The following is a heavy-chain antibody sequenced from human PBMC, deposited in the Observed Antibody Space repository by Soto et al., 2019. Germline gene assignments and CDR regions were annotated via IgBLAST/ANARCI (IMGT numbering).Heavy chain of an antibody. CDR3: ARDRDSSSYYYYYYGMDV. CDR1: GYTFTSYG. CDR2: ISAYNGNT. Sequence: ASVKVSCKASGYTFTSYGISWVRQAPGQGLEWMGWISAYNGNTNYAQKLQGRVTMTTDTSTSTAYMELRSLRSDDTAVYYCARDRDSSSYYYYYYGMDVWGQGTTGTVSS. J-gene: IGHJ6*02. D-gene: IGHD6-6*01. V-gene: IGHV1-18*01.